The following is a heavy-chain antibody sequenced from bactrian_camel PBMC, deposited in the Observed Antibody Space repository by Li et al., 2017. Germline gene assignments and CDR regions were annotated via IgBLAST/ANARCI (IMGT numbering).Heavy chain of an antibody. D-gene: IGHD2*01. Sequence: VQLVESGGVSVEAGGSLRLSCAASEGTISSDCVGWFRQAPGKGREGLVAVDRDGSTACGEAAEGRFTFSRDNTKNTLYLQIDNLQPEDTAMYYCAARGPYCYTKLSVRDFTYWGLGTQVTVS. CDR2: VDRDGST. CDR3: AARGPYCYTKLSVRDFTY. J-gene: IGHJ6*01. CDR1: EGTISSDC. V-gene: IGHV3S57*01.